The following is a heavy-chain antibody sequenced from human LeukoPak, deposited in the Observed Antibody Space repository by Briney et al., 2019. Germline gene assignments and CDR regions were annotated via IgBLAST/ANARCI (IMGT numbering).Heavy chain of an antibody. V-gene: IGHV3-21*01. CDR1: GFTFSSYS. CDR3: ARVRVTIGLRGYFDL. Sequence: GGSLRLSCAASGFTFSSYSMNWVRQAPGKGLEWVSSISSSSSYIYYADSVKGRFTISRDNAKNSLYLQMNSLRAEDTAVYYCARVRVTIGLRGYFDLWGRGTLVTVSS. D-gene: IGHD3-3*01. CDR2: ISSSSSYI. J-gene: IGHJ2*01.